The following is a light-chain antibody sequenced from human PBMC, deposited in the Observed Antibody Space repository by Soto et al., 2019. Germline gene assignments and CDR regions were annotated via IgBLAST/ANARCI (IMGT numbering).Light chain of an antibody. Sequence: QSALTQPASVSGSPGQSITISCTGTSSDVASYDLVSWYQQHPGKAPKLMIYEGTKRPSGVSDRFSGSNSGNTASLTISGLQAEDEGDYYCCSYVGSSSPAIFGGGTTLTVL. V-gene: IGLV2-23*01. CDR2: EGT. J-gene: IGLJ2*01. CDR1: SSDVASYDL. CDR3: CSYVGSSSPAI.